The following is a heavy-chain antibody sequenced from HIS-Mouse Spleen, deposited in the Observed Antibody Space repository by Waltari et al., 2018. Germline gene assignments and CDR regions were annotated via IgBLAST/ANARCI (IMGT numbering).Heavy chain of an antibody. J-gene: IGHJ2*01. CDR3: AREIPYSSSWYDWYFDL. Sequence: QLQLQESGPGLVKPSETLSLTCTVSGGSISSSSYYWGVIRQPPGKGLEWIGSSYYSGSTYYNPSLKSRVTISVDTSKNQFSLKLSSVTAADTAVYYCAREIPYSSSWYDWYFDLWGRGTLVTVAS. CDR1: GGSISSSSYY. CDR2: SYYSGST. V-gene: IGHV4-39*07. D-gene: IGHD6-13*01.